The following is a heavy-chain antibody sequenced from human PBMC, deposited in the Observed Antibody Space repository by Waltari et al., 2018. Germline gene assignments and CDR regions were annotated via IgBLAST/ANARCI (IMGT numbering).Heavy chain of an antibody. J-gene: IGHJ3*02. CDR1: GDSLGTNY. V-gene: IGHV4-59*01. CDR3: ARALWRVGTRGDFFDI. CDR2: VQSSGST. D-gene: IGHD1-7*01. Sequence: QVQLRESGPGLVKSSETLSLTCSVSGDSLGTNYWSWIRQSPGTGLEWIGDVQSSGSTDYNPSFRGRVTMSADASKNQFSLTLKSLTAADTATYFCARALWRVGTRGDFFDIWGRGTTVTVS.